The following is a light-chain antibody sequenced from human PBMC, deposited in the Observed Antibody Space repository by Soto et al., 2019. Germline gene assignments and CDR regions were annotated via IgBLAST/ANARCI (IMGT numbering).Light chain of an antibody. J-gene: IGKJ1*01. CDR1: QGIRNE. CDR2: AAS. V-gene: IGKV1-17*01. Sequence: QIAQSPSSLSASVGDRVKLPFPASQGIRNELGWYQQKPGKAPKLLIYAASTLQSGVPSRFSGSGPGTDFTLTISSLQPDDFATYYCQHYNSYSEAFGQGTKVDIK. CDR3: QHYNSYSEA.